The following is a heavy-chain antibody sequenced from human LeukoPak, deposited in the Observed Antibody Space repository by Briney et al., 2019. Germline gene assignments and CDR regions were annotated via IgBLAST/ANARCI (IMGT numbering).Heavy chain of an antibody. V-gene: IGHV1-8*03. Sequence: ASVKVSCKASGYTFTSYDINWVRQAAGQGLEWMGWMNPNSGNTGYAQKFQGRVTITRNTSISTAYMELSSLRSEDTAVYYCARDVAAADGGYWGQGTLVTVSS. J-gene: IGHJ4*02. CDR3: ARDVAAADGGY. CDR2: MNPNSGNT. D-gene: IGHD6-13*01. CDR1: GYTFTSYD.